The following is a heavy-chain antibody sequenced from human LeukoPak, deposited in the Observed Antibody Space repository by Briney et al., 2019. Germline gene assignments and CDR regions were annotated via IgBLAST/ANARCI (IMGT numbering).Heavy chain of an antibody. CDR2: IIPIFGTA. CDR1: GGTFSSYA. CDR3: ARQDTAMVLYYYGMDV. V-gene: IGHV1-69*13. D-gene: IGHD5-18*01. J-gene: IGHJ6*02. Sequence: ASVKVSCKASGGTFSSYAISWVRQAPGQGLEWMGGIIPIFGTANYAQKFQGRVTITADESTSTAYMELSSLRSEDTAVYYCARQDTAMVLYYYGMDVWGQGTTVTVSS.